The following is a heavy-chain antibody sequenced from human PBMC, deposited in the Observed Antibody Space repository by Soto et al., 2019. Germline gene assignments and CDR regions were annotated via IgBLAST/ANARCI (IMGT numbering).Heavy chain of an antibody. CDR2: IGTAGDT. V-gene: IGHV3-13*01. CDR1: GFTFSSYD. Sequence: EVQLVESGGGLVQPGGSLRLSCAASGFTFSSYDMHWVRQATGKGLEWVSAIGTAGDTYYPGSVKGRFTISRENAKNSLYLQMNSLRAGDTAVYYCARAGCSGGSCYSLLRYYYYGMDVWDQGTTVTVSS. J-gene: IGHJ6*02. D-gene: IGHD2-15*01. CDR3: ARAGCSGGSCYSLLRYYYYGMDV.